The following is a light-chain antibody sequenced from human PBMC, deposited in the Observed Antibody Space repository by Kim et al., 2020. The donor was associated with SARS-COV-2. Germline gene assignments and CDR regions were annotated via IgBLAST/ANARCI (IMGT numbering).Light chain of an antibody. J-gene: IGLJ3*02. CDR1: TSDVRTYKF. CDR3: CSYATTNTWV. CDR2: EVN. V-gene: IGLV2-23*02. Sequence: QSALTQPASVSGSPGQSITISCTGDTSDVRTYKFVSWYQKHPGKAPKLIIYEVNRRPSGVSNRFSASKSGNTASLTISGLQPEDEADYYCCSYATTNTWVFGGGTKVTVL.